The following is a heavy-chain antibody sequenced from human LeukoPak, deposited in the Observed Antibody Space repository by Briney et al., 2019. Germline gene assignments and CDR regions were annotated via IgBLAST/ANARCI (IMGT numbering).Heavy chain of an antibody. CDR2: IYYSGST. J-gene: IGHJ4*02. CDR1: GGSISSYY. CDR3: ARESYSSGWYKDY. Sequence: SETLSLTCTVSGGSISSYYWSWIRQPPGKGLEWIGYIYYSGSTNYNPSLKSRVTISVDTSKNQFSLKLSSVTAADTAVYYCARESYSSGWYKDYWGQGILVAVSS. V-gene: IGHV4-59*01. D-gene: IGHD6-19*01.